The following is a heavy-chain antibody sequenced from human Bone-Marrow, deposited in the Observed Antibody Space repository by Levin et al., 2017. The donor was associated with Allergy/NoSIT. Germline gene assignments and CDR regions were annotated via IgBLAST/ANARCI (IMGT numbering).Heavy chain of an antibody. Sequence: SETLSLTCTVSGASISTSYCSWIRQPAGKGLEWIGRIFTSGSTNYNPSLKSRVTMSLDASKNQFSLKLSSVTAADTAVYYCARGLAINGGYDWWKIDWGQGTLVTVSS. CDR1: GASISTSY. CDR2: IFTSGST. D-gene: IGHD5-12*01. CDR3: ARGLAINGGYDWWKID. V-gene: IGHV4-4*07. J-gene: IGHJ4*02.